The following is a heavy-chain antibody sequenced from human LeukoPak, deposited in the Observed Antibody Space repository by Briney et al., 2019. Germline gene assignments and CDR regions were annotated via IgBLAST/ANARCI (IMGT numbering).Heavy chain of an antibody. CDR2: INHSGST. CDR1: GGPFSGYY. CDR3: ARVQLVRGKYFDY. V-gene: IGHV4-34*01. D-gene: IGHD3-10*01. Sequence: SETLSLTCAVYGGPFSGYYWSWIRQPPGKGLEWIGEINHSGSTNYNPFLKSRVTISVDTSKNQFSLKLSSVTAADTAVYYCARVQLVRGKYFDYWGQGTLVTVSS. J-gene: IGHJ4*02.